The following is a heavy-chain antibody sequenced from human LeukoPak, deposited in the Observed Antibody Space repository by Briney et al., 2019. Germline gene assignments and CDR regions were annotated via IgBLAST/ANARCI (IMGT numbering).Heavy chain of an antibody. CDR3: ARDLVGSGWGYYFDY. D-gene: IGHD6-19*01. CDR1: GFTFSGYW. V-gene: IGHV3-7*01. Sequence: GGSLRLSCAASGFTFSGYWMSWVRQAPGKGLEWVANIKQDGSEKFYVDSVKGRFTISRNNAKHSLYLQMNSLRAEDTAVYYCARDLVGSGWGYYFDYWGQGTLVTVSS. J-gene: IGHJ4*02. CDR2: IKQDGSEK.